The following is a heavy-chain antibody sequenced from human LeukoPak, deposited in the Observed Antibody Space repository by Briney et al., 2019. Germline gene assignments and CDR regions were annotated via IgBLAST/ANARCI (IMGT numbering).Heavy chain of an antibody. V-gene: IGHV1-46*01. CDR1: GYNFTGYY. D-gene: IGHD5-18*01. CDR3: ARELYSYGYRGLDY. Sequence: GASVKVSCKASGYNFTGYYMHWVRQAPGQGLEWMGWINPSGGSTSYAQKFQGRVTMTRDTSTSTVYMELSSLRSEDTAVYYCARELYSYGYRGLDYWGQGTLVTVSS. J-gene: IGHJ4*02. CDR2: INPSGGST.